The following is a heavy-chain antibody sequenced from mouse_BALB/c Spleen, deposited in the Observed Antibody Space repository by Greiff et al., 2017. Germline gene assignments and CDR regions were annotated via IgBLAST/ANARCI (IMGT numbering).Heavy chain of an antibody. Sequence: EVQVVESGTVLARPGASVKMSCKASGYTFTSYWMHWVKQRPGQGLEWIGAIYPGNSDTSYNQKFKGKAKLTAVTSTSTAYMELSSLTNEDSAVYYCTRVGPAGNLAWFADWGQGTLVTVSA. CDR1: GYTFTSYW. D-gene: IGHD2-1*01. J-gene: IGHJ3*01. CDR2: IYPGNSDT. V-gene: IGHV1-5*01. CDR3: TRVGPAGNLAWFAD.